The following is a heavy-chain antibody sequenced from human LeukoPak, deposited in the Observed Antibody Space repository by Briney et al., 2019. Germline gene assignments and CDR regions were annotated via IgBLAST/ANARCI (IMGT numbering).Heavy chain of an antibody. V-gene: IGHV1-2*02. CDR3: ARLASIRRIPGPEYYFDY. D-gene: IGHD1-14*01. CDR2: INPNSGGT. CDR1: GYTFTGYY. Sequence: ASVKVSCKTSGYTFTGYYMHWVRQAPGQGLEWMGWINPNSGGTNYAQKFQGRVTMTRDTSISTAYMELSRLRSDDTAVYYCARLASIRRIPGPEYYFDYWGQGTLVTVSS. J-gene: IGHJ4*02.